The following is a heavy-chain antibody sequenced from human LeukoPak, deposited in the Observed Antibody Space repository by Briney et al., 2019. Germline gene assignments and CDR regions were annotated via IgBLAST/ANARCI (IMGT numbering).Heavy chain of an antibody. CDR3: ARGAGVVTATSPDY. CDR1: GGSFSGYY. CDR2: INHSGST. J-gene: IGHJ4*02. V-gene: IGHV4-34*01. D-gene: IGHD2-21*02. Sequence: SETLSLTCAVYGGSFSGYYWSWIRQPPGKGLEWIGEINHSGSTNYNPSLKSRVTISVDTSKNQFSLKLSSVTAADTAVYYCARGAGVVTATSPDYWGQGTLVTVSS.